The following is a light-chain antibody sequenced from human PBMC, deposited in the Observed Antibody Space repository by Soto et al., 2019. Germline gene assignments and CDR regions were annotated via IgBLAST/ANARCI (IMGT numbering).Light chain of an antibody. J-gene: IGKJ1*01. Sequence: EIVMTQSPATLSVSPGERATLSCRASQSVSSNLAWYQQKPGQAPRLLIYGASTRATGIPARFSGSGSGTAFIPITISLQSEDFAGDYCQQYNKWPPAWTFGEGTKVEIK. CDR1: QSVSSN. CDR2: GAS. V-gene: IGKV3-15*01. CDR3: QQYNKWPPAWT.